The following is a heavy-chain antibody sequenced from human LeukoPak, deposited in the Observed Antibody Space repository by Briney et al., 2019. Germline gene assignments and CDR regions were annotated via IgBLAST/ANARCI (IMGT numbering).Heavy chain of an antibody. CDR1: GGTFSSYA. D-gene: IGHD1-26*01. Sequence: ASVEVSCKASGGTFSSYAISWVRQAPGQGLEWMGGIIPIFGTANYAQKFQGRVTITADESTSTAYMELSSLRSEDTAVYYCARVEYSGSYFGWFDPWGQGTLVTVSS. V-gene: IGHV1-69*13. CDR3: ARVEYSGSYFGWFDP. CDR2: IIPIFGTA. J-gene: IGHJ5*02.